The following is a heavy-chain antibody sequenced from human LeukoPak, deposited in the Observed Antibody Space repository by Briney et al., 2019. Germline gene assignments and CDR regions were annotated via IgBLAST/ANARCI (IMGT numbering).Heavy chain of an antibody. CDR2: ISSSSSTI. Sequence: GGSLRLSCAASGFTFSSYSMNWVRQAPGEGLEWVSYISSSSSTIYYADSVKGRFTISRDNAKNSLYLQMNSLRAEDTAVYYCASLYGSGSYYNGVYYYYGMDVWGQGTTVTVSS. D-gene: IGHD3-10*01. V-gene: IGHV3-48*01. J-gene: IGHJ6*02. CDR1: GFTFSSYS. CDR3: ASLYGSGSYYNGVYYYYGMDV.